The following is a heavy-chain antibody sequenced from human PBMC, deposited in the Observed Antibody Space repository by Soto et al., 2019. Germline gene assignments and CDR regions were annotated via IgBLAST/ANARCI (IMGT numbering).Heavy chain of an antibody. CDR2: IYYSGST. D-gene: IGHD3-22*01. V-gene: IGHV4-30-4*01. CDR3: ARANNYSDSSGWD. J-gene: IGHJ4*02. Sequence: QVQLQESGPGLVKPSQTLSLTCTVSGGSISSGDYYWSWIRQPPGKGLEWIGYIYYSGSTYYNPSLKSRVTISVDTSKNQSSLKLSSVTAADTAVYYCARANNYSDSSGWDWGQGTLVTVSS. CDR1: GGSISSGDYY.